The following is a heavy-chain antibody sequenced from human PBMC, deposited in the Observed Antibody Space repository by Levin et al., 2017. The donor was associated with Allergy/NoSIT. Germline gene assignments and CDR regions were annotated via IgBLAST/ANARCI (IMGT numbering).Heavy chain of an antibody. CDR1: GFTFSSYG. CDR3: ATNIAAAGTGGAFDI. CDR2: ISYDGSNK. J-gene: IGHJ3*02. D-gene: IGHD6-13*01. Sequence: GGSLRLSCAASGFTFSSYGMHWVRQAPGKGLEWVAVISYDGSNKYYADSVKGRFTISRDNSKNTLYLQMNSLRAEDTAVYYCATNIAAAGTGGAFDIWGQGTMVTVSS. V-gene: IGHV3-30*03.